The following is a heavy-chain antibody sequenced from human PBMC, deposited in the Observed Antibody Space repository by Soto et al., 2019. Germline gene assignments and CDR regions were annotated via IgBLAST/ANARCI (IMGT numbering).Heavy chain of an antibody. D-gene: IGHD6-13*01. Sequence: ASVKVSCKASGYTFTSYGISWVRQAPGQGLEWMGWISAYNGNTNYAQKLQGRVTMTTDTSTSTAYMELRSLRSDDTAVYYCARGYRYSSSWGYYYYYYGMDVWGQGTTVTVSS. J-gene: IGHJ6*02. V-gene: IGHV1-18*01. CDR3: ARGYRYSSSWGYYYYYYGMDV. CDR1: GYTFTSYG. CDR2: ISAYNGNT.